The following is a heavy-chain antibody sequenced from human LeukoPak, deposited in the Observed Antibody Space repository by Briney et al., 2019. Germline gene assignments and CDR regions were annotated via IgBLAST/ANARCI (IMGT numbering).Heavy chain of an antibody. D-gene: IGHD5-18*01. V-gene: IGHV3-33*01. CDR3: ARSYGYRPFDY. J-gene: IGHJ4*02. CDR2: MWHDGSIG. CDR1: GFTFSTYV. Sequence: GGSLRLSCAASGFTFSTYVMHWVRQTPGKGLEWVAFMWHDGSIGYYEDSVKGRFTISRDSSKNSLYLQMNSLRAEDTAVYYCARSYGYRPFDYWGQGTLVTVSS.